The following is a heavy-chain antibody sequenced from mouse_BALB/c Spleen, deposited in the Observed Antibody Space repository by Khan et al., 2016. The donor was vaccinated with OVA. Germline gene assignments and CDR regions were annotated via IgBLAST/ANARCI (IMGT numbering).Heavy chain of an antibody. CDR3: ARVGYNGTMDC. Sequence: QIQLVQSGPELKKPGETVQISCKASGFTFTNYGMNWVKQAPGKGLKWMGWINTYTGAPTFADDFKGRFAFSLETSASTAYLQINSLKNEDTATDCCARVGYNGTMDCWGQGTSVTVSS. J-gene: IGHJ4*01. CDR1: GFTFTNYG. D-gene: IGHD2-2*01. V-gene: IGHV9-3-1*01. CDR2: INTYTGAP.